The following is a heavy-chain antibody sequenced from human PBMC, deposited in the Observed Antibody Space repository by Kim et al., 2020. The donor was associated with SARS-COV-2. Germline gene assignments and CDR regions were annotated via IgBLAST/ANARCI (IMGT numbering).Heavy chain of an antibody. J-gene: IGHJ4*01. CDR1: GFTFSSYA. CDR2: ISGSGGST. Sequence: GGSLRLSCAASGFTFSSYAMSWVRQAPGKVLDWVSAISGSGGSTYYAHSVKGRFTIPRDNSKNTLYLQMNSLRAEDTAVYYCSKDNVRDYGGNRAFDYWG. CDR3: SKDNVRDYGGNRAFDY. V-gene: IGHV3-23*01. D-gene: IGHD4-17*01.